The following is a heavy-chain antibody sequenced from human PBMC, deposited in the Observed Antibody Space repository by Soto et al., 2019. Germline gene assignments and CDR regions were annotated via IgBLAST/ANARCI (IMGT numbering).Heavy chain of an antibody. V-gene: IGHV3-30*18. D-gene: IGHD1-1*01. Sequence: QVQLVESGGGVVQPGRSLRLSCAASGFTFSSYGMHWVRQAPGKGLEWVTVISYDGKVAYYADSVKGRFTISRDNSKNTLYLQMNSLRTEDTAMYYCAKEGTITPWYFDYWGQGTLVTVSS. J-gene: IGHJ4*02. CDR2: ISYDGKVA. CDR3: AKEGTITPWYFDY. CDR1: GFTFSSYG.